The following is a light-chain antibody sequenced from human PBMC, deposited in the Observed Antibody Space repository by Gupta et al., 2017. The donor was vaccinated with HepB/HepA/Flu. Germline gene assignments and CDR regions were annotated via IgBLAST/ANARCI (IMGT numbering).Light chain of an antibody. V-gene: IGKV3-15*01. CDR2: GAS. CDR3: LQYKNWPPWT. Sequence: EIVLTQSPVTLSVSPGEGATLSCRASQSISNSLAWYQQKPGQAPRLLIYGASTSATGIAARFSGSGSGTEFTLTISSLQSEDFAVYYCLQYKNWPPWTFGQGTKVEIK. CDR1: QSISNS. J-gene: IGKJ1*01.